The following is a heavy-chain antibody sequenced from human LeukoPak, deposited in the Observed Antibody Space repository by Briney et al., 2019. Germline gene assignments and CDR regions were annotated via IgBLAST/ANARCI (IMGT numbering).Heavy chain of an antibody. V-gene: IGHV1-24*01. CDR1: GYTLTELS. D-gene: IGHD6-19*01. CDR3: ATEWREQWLVRVIDAFDI. Sequence: ASVKVSCKVSGYTLTELSMHWVRQAPGKGLEWMGGFDPEDGETIYAQKFQGRVTMTEDTSTDTAYMELSSLRSEDTAVYYCATEWREQWLVRVIDAFDIWGQGTMVTVSS. J-gene: IGHJ3*02. CDR2: FDPEDGET.